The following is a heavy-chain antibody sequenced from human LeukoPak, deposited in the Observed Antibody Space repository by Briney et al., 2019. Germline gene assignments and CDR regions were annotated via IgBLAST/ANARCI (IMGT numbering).Heavy chain of an antibody. V-gene: IGHV4-59*12. CDR2: IHYSGSP. J-gene: IGHJ4*02. Sequence: SETLSLTCTVSGGSISSYYWSWIRQPPGKGLEWIGYIHYSGSPNYNPSLKSRPSLSVDTSKNQFSLKLSSVTAADTAVYYCASYVDSSGDDGFDYWGQGTLVTVSS. CDR3: ASYVDSSGDDGFDY. D-gene: IGHD3-22*01. CDR1: GGSISSYY.